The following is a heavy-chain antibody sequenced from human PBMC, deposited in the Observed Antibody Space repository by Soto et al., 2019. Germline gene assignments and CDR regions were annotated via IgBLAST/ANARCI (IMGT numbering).Heavy chain of an antibody. CDR3: AKGLGSSSGICDY. CDR2: ISGSGGST. J-gene: IGHJ4*02. V-gene: IGHV3-23*01. D-gene: IGHD6-6*01. Sequence: HPGGSLRLSCAASGFTFSSYAMSWVRQAPGKGLEWVSAISGSGGSTYYADSVKGRFTISRDNSKNTLYLQMNSLRAEDTAVYYCAKGLGSSSGICDYWGQGTLVTVSS. CDR1: GFTFSSYA.